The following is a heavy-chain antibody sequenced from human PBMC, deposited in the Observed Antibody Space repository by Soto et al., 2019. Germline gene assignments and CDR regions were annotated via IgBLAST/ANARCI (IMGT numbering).Heavy chain of an antibody. Sequence: QVQLQESGPGLVKPSQTLSLTCTVSGGSISSGGYYWSWIRQHPGKGLEWIGYIYYSGSTYYNPSLKSRVTIAVDTSKNPFSLKLSSVTAADTAVYYCARRLGDLNWYFDLWGRGTLVTVSS. CDR2: IYYSGST. V-gene: IGHV4-31*03. J-gene: IGHJ2*01. D-gene: IGHD3-16*01. CDR1: GGSISSGGYY. CDR3: ARRLGDLNWYFDL.